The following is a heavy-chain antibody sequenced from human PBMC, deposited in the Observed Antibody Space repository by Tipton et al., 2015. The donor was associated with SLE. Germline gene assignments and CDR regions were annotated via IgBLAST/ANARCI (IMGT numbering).Heavy chain of an antibody. CDR2: IYYSGST. D-gene: IGHD3-22*01. CDR3: GRDHDSSAFDI. V-gene: IGHV4-59*01. Sequence: TLSLTCTVSGGSISSYYWSWIRQPPGKGLEWIGYIYYSGSTNYNPSLKSRVTISVDTSKNQFSLKLSSATAADTAVYYCGRDHDSSAFDIWGQGTMVTVSS. J-gene: IGHJ3*02. CDR1: GGSISSYY.